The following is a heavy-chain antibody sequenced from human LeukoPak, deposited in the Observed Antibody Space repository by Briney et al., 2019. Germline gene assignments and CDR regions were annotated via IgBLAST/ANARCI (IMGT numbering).Heavy chain of an antibody. CDR2: IYYSGST. D-gene: IGHD1-26*01. CDR1: GASTSNSSYY. V-gene: IGHV4-39*07. CDR3: AREWGSGSYS. Sequence: SETLSLTCSVSGASTSNSSYYWGWIRQPPGKGLEWIGSIYYSGSTYYNPSLNSRVTISSDTSKDQFSLKLNSVTAADTAVYYCAREWGSGSYSWGQGTLVTVSS. J-gene: IGHJ4*02.